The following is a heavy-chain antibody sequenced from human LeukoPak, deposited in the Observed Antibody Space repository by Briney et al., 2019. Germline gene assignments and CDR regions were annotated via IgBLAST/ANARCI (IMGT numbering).Heavy chain of an antibody. CDR1: GFIFSSYG. CDR3: AKDRAAAAATGGDY. D-gene: IGHD2-2*01. Sequence: GGSLTLSCAASGFIFSSYGSHWIRQAPGKGPEWVAFIRYDGSNKYYADSVKGRFTISRDNSKDTLYLEMNSLRAEDTAVYFCAKDRAAAAATGGDYWGQGTPVTVPS. CDR2: IRYDGSNK. J-gene: IGHJ4*02. V-gene: IGHV3-30*02.